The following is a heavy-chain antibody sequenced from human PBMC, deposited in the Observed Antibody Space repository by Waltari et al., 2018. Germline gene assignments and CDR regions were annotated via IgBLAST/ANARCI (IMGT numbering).Heavy chain of an antibody. D-gene: IGHD3-10*01. CDR3: ARDGADY. CDR2: ISYDGSNK. V-gene: IGHV3-30-3*01. Sequence: QVQLVESGGGVVQHGRSLRLSCAASGFPFSSSASHWVRQAPGKGLEWVAVISYDGSNKYYADSVKGRFTISRDNSKNTLYLQMNSLRAEDTAVYYCARDGADYWGQGTLVTVSS. CDR1: GFPFSSSA. J-gene: IGHJ4*02.